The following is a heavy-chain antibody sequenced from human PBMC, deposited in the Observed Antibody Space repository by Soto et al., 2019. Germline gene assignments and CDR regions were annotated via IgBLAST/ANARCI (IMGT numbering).Heavy chain of an antibody. CDR3: AREKSVVVPAAIDYYYYYGMDV. CDR2: TYYRSKWYN. V-gene: IGHV6-1*01. D-gene: IGHD2-2*01. Sequence: PSQTLSLTCAISGDSVSSNSAAWNWIRQSPSRGLEWLGRTYYRSKWYNDYAVSVKSRITINPDTSKNQFSLQLNSVTPEDTAVYYCAREKSVVVPAAIDYYYYYGMDVWGQGTTVTVS. CDR1: GDSVSSNSAA. J-gene: IGHJ6*02.